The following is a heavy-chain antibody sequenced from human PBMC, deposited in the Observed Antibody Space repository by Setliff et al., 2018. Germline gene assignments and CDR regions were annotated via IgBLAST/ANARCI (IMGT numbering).Heavy chain of an antibody. CDR1: GFTFSTYE. D-gene: IGHD7-27*01. J-gene: IGHJ6*03. Sequence: PGGSLRLSCVASGFTFSTYEMNWVRQAPGKGLEWISYISSSAITTYYADSVKGRFTISRDNARNALYLQMVSLRGEDTGVYFCAALDWGENFYNVDVWGKRTTVTVSS. CDR3: AALDWGENFYNVDV. V-gene: IGHV3-48*03. CDR2: ISSSAITT.